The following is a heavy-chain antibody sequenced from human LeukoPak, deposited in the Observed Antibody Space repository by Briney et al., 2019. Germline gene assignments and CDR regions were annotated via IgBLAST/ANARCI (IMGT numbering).Heavy chain of an antibody. V-gene: IGHV3-21*01. J-gene: IGHJ4*02. CDR2: ISSSSSYI. D-gene: IGHD1-26*01. Sequence: GESLRLSCAASGFTFSSYSMNWVRQAPGKGLEWVSSISSSSSYIYYADSVKGRFTISRDNAKNSLYLQMNSLRAEDTAVYYCARGAKGSYPDYWGQGTLVTVSS. CDR3: ARGAKGSYPDY. CDR1: GFTFSSYS.